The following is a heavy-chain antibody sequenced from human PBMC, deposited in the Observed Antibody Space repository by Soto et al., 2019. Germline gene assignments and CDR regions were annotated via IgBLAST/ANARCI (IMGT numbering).Heavy chain of an antibody. D-gene: IGHD3-22*01. J-gene: IGHJ4*02. V-gene: IGHV1-69*01. CDR2: ILPIFGTA. CDR1: GGTFSRHA. Sequence: QVQLVQSGAEVRKPGPSVKVSCKASGGTFSRHAISWVRQAPGQGLEWMGGILPIFGTANHAQKFQGRVTIIADESTSTVYMELSSLRSEDTAMYYCARGWGYDSNDYYYAYWGQGTLVIVSS. CDR3: ARGWGYDSNDYYYAY.